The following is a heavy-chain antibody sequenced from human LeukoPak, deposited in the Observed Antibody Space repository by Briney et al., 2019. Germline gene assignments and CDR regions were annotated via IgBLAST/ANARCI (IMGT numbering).Heavy chain of an antibody. Sequence: GGSLRLSCAASGFTFSNYAMGWVRQAPGKGLEWVSLITGTGGSTYHPDSVKGRFTISRDNSKSTLYLRMSSLRADDTAVYYCAKGHQLAQLYFDYWGQGTLVTVSS. V-gene: IGHV3-23*01. CDR3: AKGHQLAQLYFDY. CDR1: GFTFSNYA. CDR2: ITGTGGST. D-gene: IGHD1-1*01. J-gene: IGHJ4*02.